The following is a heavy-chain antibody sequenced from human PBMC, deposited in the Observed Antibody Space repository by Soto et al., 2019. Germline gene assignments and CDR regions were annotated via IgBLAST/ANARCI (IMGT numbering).Heavy chain of an antibody. CDR1: GFTFSSSA. D-gene: IGHD6-19*01. Sequence: EVQLLDSGGGLVQPGGSLRLSCAASGFTFSSSAMCWVRQAPGKGMVWVSAVSGSGGTTYYADSVRGRFTISRGNSKNTLYLQTNSLRAEDTAIYFCARFTVDTIVTSGWCHYLDPWGQGTLVTVSS. CDR3: ARFTVDTIVTSGWCHYLDP. J-gene: IGHJ5*02. V-gene: IGHV3-23*01. CDR2: VSGSGGTT.